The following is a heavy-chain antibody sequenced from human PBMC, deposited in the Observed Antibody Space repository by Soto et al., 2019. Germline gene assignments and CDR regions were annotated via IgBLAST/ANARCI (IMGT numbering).Heavy chain of an antibody. Sequence: EVQLVESGGGLIQPGGSLRLSCAASGFTVSSNYMSWVRQAPGKGLEWVSVIYSGGSTYYADSVKGRFTISRDNSKNTLYLQMNSLRAEDTAVYYCAREGYCSGGSCYSLKVPPTNAFDIWGQGTMVTVSS. CDR2: IYSGGST. CDR3: AREGYCSGGSCYSLKVPPTNAFDI. J-gene: IGHJ3*02. V-gene: IGHV3-53*01. CDR1: GFTVSSNY. D-gene: IGHD2-15*01.